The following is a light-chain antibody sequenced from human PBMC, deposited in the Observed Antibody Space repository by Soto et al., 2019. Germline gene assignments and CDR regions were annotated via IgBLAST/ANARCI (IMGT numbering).Light chain of an antibody. CDR1: QSVSSSY. CDR2: GAF. CDR3: QQYGSSPRT. V-gene: IGKV3-20*01. J-gene: IGKJ1*01. Sequence: EIVLTQSPGTLSLSPGERATLSCRASQSVSSSYLAWYQQKPGRAPRLLIYGAFSMATGIPVTFSGSGSGTDFTLTISGLEPEDFAVYYCQQYGSSPRTFGQGTKVEIK.